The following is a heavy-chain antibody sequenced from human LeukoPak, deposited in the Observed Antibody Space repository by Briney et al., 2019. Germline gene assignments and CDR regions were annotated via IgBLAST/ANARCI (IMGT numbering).Heavy chain of an antibody. CDR2: LYYTGSA. J-gene: IGHJ6*03. Sequence: SETLSLTCAVSGDSVTNSHNYWAWLRQTPGTGLEWIGTLYYTGSAFYNPSLKSRVTMSVDASKNLFSLSLISVTAADTAVYYCAREGYYYYMDVWGKGTTVTISS. CDR1: GDSVTNSHNY. V-gene: IGHV4-39*07. CDR3: AREGYYYYMDV.